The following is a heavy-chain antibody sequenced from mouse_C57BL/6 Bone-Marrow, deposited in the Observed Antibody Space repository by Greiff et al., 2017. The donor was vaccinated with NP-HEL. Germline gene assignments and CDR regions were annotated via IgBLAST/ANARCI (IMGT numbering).Heavy chain of an antibody. CDR2: IDPENGDT. Sequence: EVKLVESGAELVRPGASVKLSCTASGFNIKDDYMHWVKQRPEQGLEWIGWIDPENGDTEYASKFQGKATITADTSSNTAYLQLSSLTSEDTAVYYCTNWVFDYWAKAPLSQSPQ. D-gene: IGHD4-1*02. CDR1: GFNIKDDY. J-gene: IGHJ2*01. V-gene: IGHV14-4*01. CDR3: TNWVFDY.